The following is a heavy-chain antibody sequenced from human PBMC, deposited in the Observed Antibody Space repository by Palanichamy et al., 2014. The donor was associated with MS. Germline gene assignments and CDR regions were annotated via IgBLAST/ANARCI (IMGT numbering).Heavy chain of an antibody. CDR2: THYRSKWSF. CDR1: GDSVSSNSAA. D-gene: IGHD2-2*01. Sequence: QVQLQQSGPGLVKPSQTLSLTCAIFGDSVSSNSAAWNWIRQSPTRGLEWLGRTHYRSKWSFDYAASVRSRMTINPDTSKNQISLQLKSVTPEDTAVYYCVRDNSVVYDFWGQGTLVTVSS. J-gene: IGHJ4*02. V-gene: IGHV6-1*01. CDR3: VRDNSVVYDF.